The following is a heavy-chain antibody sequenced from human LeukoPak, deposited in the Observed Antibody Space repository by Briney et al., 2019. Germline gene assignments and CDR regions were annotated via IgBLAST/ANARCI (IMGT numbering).Heavy chain of an antibody. V-gene: IGHV3-74*01. CDR3: AREMGSSSYVLDV. D-gene: IGHD2-2*01. J-gene: IGHJ3*01. Sequence: GGSLRLSCAASGFTFSDYWMHWVRQAPGKGLMWVSRTNKEGTGTTYADSVRGRFTISRDNAKNTLLLQVNSLRAEDTGVYYCAREMGSSSYVLDVWGQGAMVTVSS. CDR1: GFTFSDYW. CDR2: TNKEGTGT.